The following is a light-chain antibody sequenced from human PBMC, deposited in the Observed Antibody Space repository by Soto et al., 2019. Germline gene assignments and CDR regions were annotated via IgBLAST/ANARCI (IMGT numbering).Light chain of an antibody. Sequence: DIQMTQSPSSLSASVGDRVTITCQASQDIRNYLNWYQQKPGKAPKLLMYDASNLETGVPSRFSGSGSGTDFTFTISSLQPEDIATYYCQQYDNLQYTFGQGTKLEIK. J-gene: IGKJ2*01. V-gene: IGKV1-33*01. CDR3: QQYDNLQYT. CDR2: DAS. CDR1: QDIRNY.